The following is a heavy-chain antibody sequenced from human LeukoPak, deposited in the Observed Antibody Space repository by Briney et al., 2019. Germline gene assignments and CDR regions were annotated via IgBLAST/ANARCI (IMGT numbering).Heavy chain of an antibody. Sequence: SETLSLTCTVSGGSISSYYWSWIRQPPGKGLEWIGYIYYSGSTNYNPSLKSRVTISVDTSKNQFSLKLSSVTVADTAVYYCARGAVGATPYYYYYGMDAWGQGTTVTVSS. J-gene: IGHJ6*02. CDR3: ARGAVGATPYYYYYGMDA. CDR1: GGSISSYY. CDR2: IYYSGST. V-gene: IGHV4-59*01. D-gene: IGHD1-26*01.